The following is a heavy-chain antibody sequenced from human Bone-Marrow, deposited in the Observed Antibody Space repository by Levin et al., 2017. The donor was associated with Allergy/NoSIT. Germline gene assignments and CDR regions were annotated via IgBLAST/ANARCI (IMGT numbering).Heavy chain of an antibody. CDR2: TYYRTKWYF. D-gene: IGHD6-19*01. CDR1: GDSVSSSTAS. CDR3: ARTFSGWSIGLDS. Sequence: PSETLSLTCAISGDSVSSSTASWNWIRHSPSRGLEWLGRTYYRTKWYFHYADALQGRITVTPDTPNNQFSLQLNFMTPEDTAVYYCARTFSGWSIGLDSWGQGTVVTVSS. V-gene: IGHV6-1*01. J-gene: IGHJ4*02.